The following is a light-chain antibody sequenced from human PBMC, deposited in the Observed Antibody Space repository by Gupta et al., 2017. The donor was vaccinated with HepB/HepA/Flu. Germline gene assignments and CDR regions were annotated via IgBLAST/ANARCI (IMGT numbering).Light chain of an antibody. Sequence: SYVLTQPPSVSVAPGNTASITCEGNNIGSKGVHWYQQRPGQAPVLVVHDDGDRPSGIPERFSGSSSGNTATLIISRVEAGDEADYYCQVWDSSSDPYVFGTGTKVTVL. CDR3: QVWDSSSDPYV. CDR2: DDG. J-gene: IGLJ1*01. V-gene: IGLV3-21*03. CDR1: NIGSKG.